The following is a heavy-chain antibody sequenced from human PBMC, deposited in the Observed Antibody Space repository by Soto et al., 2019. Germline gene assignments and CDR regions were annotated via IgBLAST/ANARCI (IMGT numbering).Heavy chain of an antibody. CDR3: AGKSYSSSPLGPLNY. J-gene: IGHJ4*02. CDR2: ISAYNGNT. V-gene: IGHV1-18*01. CDR1: GYTFTSYG. Sequence: ASVKVSCKASGYTFTSYGISWVRQAPGQGLEWMGWISAYNGNTNYAQKLQGRVTMTTDTSTSTAYMELRSLRSDDAAVYYCAGKSYSSSPLGPLNYWGQGTLVTVSS. D-gene: IGHD6-6*01.